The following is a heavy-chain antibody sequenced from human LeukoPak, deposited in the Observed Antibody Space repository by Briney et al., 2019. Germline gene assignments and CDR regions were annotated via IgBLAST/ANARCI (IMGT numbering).Heavy chain of an antibody. J-gene: IGHJ4*02. CDR3: ATAAHLAAGGARLLGY. CDR2: INPSGCST. CDR1: VYTFTSYY. Sequence: SSVKVSCKASVYTFTSYYMLLVRQAPPQGLEGLGIINPSGCSTSYAQKFQGRVTMTSDTSTSTVYMEMSSLSSEDTAVYYSATAAHLAAGGARLLGYWGKGTLVTVSS. D-gene: IGHD6-25*01. V-gene: IGHV1-46*01.